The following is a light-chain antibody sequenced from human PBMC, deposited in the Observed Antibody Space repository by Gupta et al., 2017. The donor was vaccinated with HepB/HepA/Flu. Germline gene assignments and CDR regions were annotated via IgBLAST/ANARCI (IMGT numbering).Light chain of an antibody. CDR1: SSDVGSYNL. J-gene: IGLJ2*01. Sequence: SALPQPASVSDFLGQPTPTSCPGTSSDVGSYNLVSWYQHHPGKAPKLMIYEVTRRPSGVSSRFSGSKSGNTASLTISGLQAEDEADYYCCSYSGRSNVVFGGGTRLNVL. CDR3: CSYSGRSNVV. CDR2: EVT. V-gene: IGLV2-23*02.